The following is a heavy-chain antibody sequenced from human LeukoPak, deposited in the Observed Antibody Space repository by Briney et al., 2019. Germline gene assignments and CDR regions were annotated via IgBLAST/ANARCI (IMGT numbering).Heavy chain of an antibody. CDR2: IYYSGST. CDR1: GGSLSGGGYY. CDR3: ARVKVVPANDNWFDP. D-gene: IGHD2-2*01. J-gene: IGHJ5*02. Sequence: SETLSLTCTVSGGSLSGGGYYWSWIRQHPGKGLEWLGYIYYSGSTYYNPSLKSRVTISVDTSKNQFSLKPSSVTAADTAVYYCARVKVVPANDNWFDPWGQGTLVTVSS. V-gene: IGHV4-31*03.